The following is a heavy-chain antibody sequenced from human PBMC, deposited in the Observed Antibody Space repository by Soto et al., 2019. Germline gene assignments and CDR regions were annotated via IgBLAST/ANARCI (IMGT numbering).Heavy chain of an antibody. Sequence: GGSLRLSCAASGFTFNTYWMHWVRQAPGKGLVWVSRINSDGTKTTYADSVKGRFTISRDNAKNTVYLQMNSLRAEDTVVYYCTTFATHSYNWLDPGGLGTLVTVSS. J-gene: IGHJ5*02. CDR2: INSDGTKT. V-gene: IGHV3-74*01. D-gene: IGHD2-15*01. CDR1: GFTFNTYW. CDR3: TTFATHSYNWLDP.